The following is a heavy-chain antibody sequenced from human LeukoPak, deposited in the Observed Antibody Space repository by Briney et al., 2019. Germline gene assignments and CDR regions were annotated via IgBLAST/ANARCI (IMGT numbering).Heavy chain of an antibody. Sequence: TGGSLRLSCAASGFTFSSYGMNWVRQAPGKGLEWVSYISPSSSTIYYADSVRGRFTISRDNAKNSLYLQMNSLRGEDTAVYYCARDNRHTPTFSRGFDIWGQGTMVTVSS. CDR1: GFTFSSYG. J-gene: IGHJ3*02. D-gene: IGHD3-16*01. CDR3: ARDNRHTPTFSRGFDI. V-gene: IGHV3-48*01. CDR2: ISPSSSTI.